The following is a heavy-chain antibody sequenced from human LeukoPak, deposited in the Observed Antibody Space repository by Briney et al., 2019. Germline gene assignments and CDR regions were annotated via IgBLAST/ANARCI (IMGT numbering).Heavy chain of an antibody. J-gene: IGHJ4*02. CDR2: INHSGST. CDR1: GGAFSGYY. CDR3: ARGGPRAFDY. V-gene: IGHV4-34*01. Sequence: PSETLSLTRAVYGGAFSGYYWGWIRQPPGKGLEWIGEINHSGSTNYNPSLRSRVTISVDTSKNQFSLKLSSVTAADTAVYYCARGGPRAFDYWGQGTLVTVSS.